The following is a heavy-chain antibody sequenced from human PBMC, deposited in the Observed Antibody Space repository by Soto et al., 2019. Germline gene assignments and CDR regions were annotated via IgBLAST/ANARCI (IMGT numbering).Heavy chain of an antibody. CDR1: GGSFSGYY. V-gene: IGHV4-34*01. J-gene: IGHJ6*02. CDR2: INHSGST. D-gene: IGHD3-9*01. Sequence: PSETLSLTCAVYGGSFSGYYWSWIRQPPGKGLEWIGEINHSGSTNYNPSLKSRVTISVDTSKNQFSLKLSSVTAADTAVYYCARVPYFYDILTGYGFSGYYYYGMDVWGQGTTVTVSS. CDR3: ARVPYFYDILTGYGFSGYYYYGMDV.